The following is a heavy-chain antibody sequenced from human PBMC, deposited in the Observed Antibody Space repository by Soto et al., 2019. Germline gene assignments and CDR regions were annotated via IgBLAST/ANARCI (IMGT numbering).Heavy chain of an antibody. V-gene: IGHV4-39*01. CDR1: GGSISSSSYY. Sequence: SETLSLTCTVSGGSISSSSYYWGWIRQPPGKGLEWIGSIYYSGSTYYNPSLKSRVTISVDTSKNQFSLKLSSVTAADTAVYYCARILYCSGGSCSDYFDYWGQGTLVTVSS. J-gene: IGHJ4*02. CDR3: ARILYCSGGSCSDYFDY. CDR2: IYYSGST. D-gene: IGHD2-15*01.